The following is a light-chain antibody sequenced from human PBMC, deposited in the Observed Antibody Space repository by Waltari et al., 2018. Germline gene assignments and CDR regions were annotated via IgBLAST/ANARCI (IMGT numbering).Light chain of an antibody. V-gene: IGLV3-25*03. J-gene: IGLJ2*01. CDR2: KEK. Sequence: SSDLTQPPSVSVSPGQTARITCSGETLAKRYTYWSHRTPGQAPTLINSKEKERPPGTPEQFSGSRSGKTVTLTITGVQAEDEAEFFCQSVDSGRPWHVLFGGGTKLTVL. CDR3: QSVDSGRPWHVL. CDR1: TLAKRY.